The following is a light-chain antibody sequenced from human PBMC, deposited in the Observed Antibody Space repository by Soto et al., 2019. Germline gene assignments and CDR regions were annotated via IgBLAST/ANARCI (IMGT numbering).Light chain of an antibody. Sequence: ETVLTQSPATLSLSPGXRATLSCRASRSISTYLAWYQQKPGQAPRLLIYEALNRATGIPARFSGSGSGTDFTLTISSLEPEDFAVYYCQQSNNWPLTFGGGTKVDIK. J-gene: IGKJ4*02. V-gene: IGKV3-11*01. CDR2: EAL. CDR3: QQSNNWPLT. CDR1: RSISTY.